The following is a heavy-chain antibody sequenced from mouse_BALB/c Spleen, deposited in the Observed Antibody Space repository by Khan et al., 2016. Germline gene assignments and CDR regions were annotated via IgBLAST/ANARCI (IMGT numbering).Heavy chain of an antibody. CDR2: IDPANGNA. CDR1: GFNIKDTY. CDR3: GRSEYGY. Sequence: VRLQQSGAELVKPGASVKLSCTASGFNIKDTYMHWVKQRPEQGLEWIGRIDPANGNAKYDPKLQGKATITADTSSNTAYLQLSSQTSEDTGVYSRGRSEYGYWGQGTLITVSA. J-gene: IGHJ3*02. V-gene: IGHV14-3*02.